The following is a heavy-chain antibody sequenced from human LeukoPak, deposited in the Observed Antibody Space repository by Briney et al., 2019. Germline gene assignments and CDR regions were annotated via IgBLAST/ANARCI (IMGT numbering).Heavy chain of an antibody. CDR2: ISSSSSYI. V-gene: IGHV3-21*01. CDR1: GFTFSSYS. J-gene: IGHJ6*03. CDR3: ARDPYSGTYGDTYYYYMGV. D-gene: IGHD1-26*01. Sequence: PGGSLRLSCAASGFTFSSYSMNWVRQAPGKGLEWVSSISSSSSYIYYADSVKGRFTISRDNAKNSLYLQMNSLRAEDTAVYYCARDPYSGTYGDTYYYYMGVWGKGTTVTISS.